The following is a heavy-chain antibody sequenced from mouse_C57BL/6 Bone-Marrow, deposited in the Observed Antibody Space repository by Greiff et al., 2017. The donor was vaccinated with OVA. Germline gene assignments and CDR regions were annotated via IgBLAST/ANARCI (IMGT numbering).Heavy chain of an antibody. J-gene: IGHJ2*01. CDR1: GYSITSGYY. CDR2: ISYDGSN. CDR3: ARRYFDY. Sequence: EVHLVESGPGLVKPSQSLSPTCSVTGYSITSGYYWNWIRQFPGNQLEWMGYISYDGSNNYNPSLKNRISITRDTSKNQFFLKLNSVTTEDTATYYCARRYFDYWGQGTTLTVSS. V-gene: IGHV3-6*01.